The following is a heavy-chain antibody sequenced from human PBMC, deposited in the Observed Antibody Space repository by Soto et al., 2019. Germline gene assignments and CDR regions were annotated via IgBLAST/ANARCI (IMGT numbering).Heavy chain of an antibody. V-gene: IGHV1-69*12. Sequence: QVQLVQSGAEVKKPGSSVKVSCKASGGTFSTSAISWVRQAPGQGLEWVGGIMPVFATPDYAQKFQGRVTISADEYTTTAYLELTSLRTDDTAVYYCARDKDRQQLGGNYYYILDVWGQGTAIIVSS. D-gene: IGHD3-3*02. CDR3: ARDKDRQQLGGNYYYILDV. J-gene: IGHJ6*02. CDR1: GGTFSTSA. CDR2: IMPVFATP.